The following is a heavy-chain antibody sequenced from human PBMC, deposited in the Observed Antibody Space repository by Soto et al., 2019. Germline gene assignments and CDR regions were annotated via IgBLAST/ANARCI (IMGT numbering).Heavy chain of an antibody. CDR1: GFTFSSSG. J-gene: IGHJ4*02. D-gene: IGHD2-15*01. V-gene: IGHV3-30*18. Sequence: QVQLVESGGGVVRPGRSLRLSCAASGFTFSSSGMHWVRQAPGKGLEWVAFISYDGSNKYYADSVKGRFTISRDNSKNTLYLQMNSLRADDTAVCYCAKDTRLSGDYWGQGTLVTVSS. CDR3: AKDTRLSGDY. CDR2: ISYDGSNK.